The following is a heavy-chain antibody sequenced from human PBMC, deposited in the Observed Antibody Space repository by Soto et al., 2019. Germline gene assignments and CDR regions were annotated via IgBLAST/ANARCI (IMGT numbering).Heavy chain of an antibody. CDR1: GVTFSSYT. V-gene: IGHV3-23*01. CDR3: AKDRYCTSTSCYGEFDY. J-gene: IGHJ4*02. CDR2: ISGSGDNI. Sequence: GGSLRLSCAAAGVTFSSYTMIWVRQAAGKGPEWVSVISGSGDNINYADSVKGRFTISRDNSKNTLYLQMNSLRVEDTAVYYCAKDRYCTSTSCYGEFDYWGQGTLVTVSS. D-gene: IGHD2-2*01.